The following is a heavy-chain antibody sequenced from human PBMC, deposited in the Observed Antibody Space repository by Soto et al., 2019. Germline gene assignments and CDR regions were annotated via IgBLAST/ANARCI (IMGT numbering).Heavy chain of an antibody. CDR2: IYPGDSDT. Sequence: PWESLTIPFTCSGYGFTGYWIGWVRQMPGKGLEWMGIIYPGDSDTRYSPSFQGQVTISADKSISTAYLQWSSLKASDTAMYYCARTKQGSSSNDYWGQGTQVTVSS. V-gene: IGHV5-51*01. D-gene: IGHD6-6*01. CDR3: ARTKQGSSSNDY. CDR1: GYGFTGYW. J-gene: IGHJ4*02.